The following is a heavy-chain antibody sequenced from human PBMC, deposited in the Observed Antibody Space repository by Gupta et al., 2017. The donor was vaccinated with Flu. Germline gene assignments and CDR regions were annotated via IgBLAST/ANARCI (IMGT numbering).Heavy chain of an antibody. Sequence: VRQAPGQGLEWMGWINPNSGGTNYAQKFQGRVTMTRDTSISTAYMELSRLRSDDTAVYYCARDDGYGDDFDYWGQGTLVTVSS. J-gene: IGHJ4*02. CDR3: ARDDGYGDDFDY. D-gene: IGHD4-17*01. CDR2: INPNSGGT. V-gene: IGHV1-2*02.